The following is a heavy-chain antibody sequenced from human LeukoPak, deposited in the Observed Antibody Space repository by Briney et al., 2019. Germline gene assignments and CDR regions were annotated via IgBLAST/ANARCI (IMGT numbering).Heavy chain of an antibody. Sequence: GGSLRLSCAASGLTFSGYDMHWVRQAPGKGLEWVSAISGSGGSAYYADSVKGRFTISRDNSKNTLYLQMNSLRAEDTAVYYCARGVVVTAITDVFDYWGQGTLVTVSS. CDR2: ISGSGGSA. CDR3: ARGVVVTAITDVFDY. V-gene: IGHV3-23*01. J-gene: IGHJ4*02. D-gene: IGHD2-21*02. CDR1: GLTFSGYD.